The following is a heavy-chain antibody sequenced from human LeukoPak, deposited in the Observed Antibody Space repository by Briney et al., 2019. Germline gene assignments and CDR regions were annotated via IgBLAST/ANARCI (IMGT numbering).Heavy chain of an antibody. CDR1: GYTFTGYY. Sequence: ASVKVSCKASGYTFTGYYMHWVRQAPGQGLEWMGWINPNSGGTNYAQEFQGRVTMTRDTSISTAYMELSRLRSDDTAVYYCARGKYGSGSSRQSYWGQGTLVTVSS. CDR3: ARGKYGSGSSRQSY. J-gene: IGHJ4*02. D-gene: IGHD3-10*01. V-gene: IGHV1-2*02. CDR2: INPNSGGT.